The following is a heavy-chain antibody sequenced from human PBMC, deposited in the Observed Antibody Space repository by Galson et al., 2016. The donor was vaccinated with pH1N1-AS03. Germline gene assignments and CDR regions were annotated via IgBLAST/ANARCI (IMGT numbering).Heavy chain of an antibody. CDR1: GFTFSRYE. V-gene: IGHV3-48*03. J-gene: IGHJ3*01. Sequence: SLRLSCAVSGFTFSRYEMNWVRQAPGKGLEWISYISSSGTTVYYADSVKGRFTISRDNADNFLYLQMSSLRAEDTAVYYCARVGKVVEWFDALEVGGQGTMVIVSS. CDR3: ARVGKVVEWFDALEV. D-gene: IGHD3-3*01. CDR2: ISSSGTTV.